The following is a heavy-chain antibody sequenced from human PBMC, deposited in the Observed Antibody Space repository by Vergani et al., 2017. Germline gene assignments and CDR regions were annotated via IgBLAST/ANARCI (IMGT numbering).Heavy chain of an antibody. D-gene: IGHD2-21*02. CDR3: TTDDSYCGGDCYFDY. CDR1: GFTFSNAW. Sequence: EVQLLESGGGLVQPGGSLRLSCAASGFTFSNAWMSWVRQAPGKGLEWVGRIKSKTDGGTTDYAAPVKGRFTISRDDSKNTLYLQMNSLKTEDTAVYYCTTDDSYCGGDCYFDYWGQGTLVTVSS. CDR2: IKSKTDGGTT. J-gene: IGHJ4*02. V-gene: IGHV3-15*01.